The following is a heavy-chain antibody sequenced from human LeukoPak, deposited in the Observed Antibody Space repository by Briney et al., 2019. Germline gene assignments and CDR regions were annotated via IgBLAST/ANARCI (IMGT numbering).Heavy chain of an antibody. J-gene: IGHJ4*02. D-gene: IGHD3-16*02. V-gene: IGHV3-23*01. CDR1: GFTFSSYA. CDR2: ISGSGGST. Sequence: GGSLRLSCAASGFTFSSYAMSWVRQAPGKGLEWVSAISGSGGSTYYADSVKGRFTISRDNSKNTLYLQMNSLRAEDTAVYYCARDHTVSWGSYRYNDYWGQGTLVTVSS. CDR3: ARDHTVSWGSYRYNDY.